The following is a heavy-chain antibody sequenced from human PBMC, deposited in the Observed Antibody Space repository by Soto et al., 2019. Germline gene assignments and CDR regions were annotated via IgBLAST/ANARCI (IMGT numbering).Heavy chain of an antibody. CDR1: GGTFSSYA. J-gene: IGHJ6*02. V-gene: IGHV1-69*13. CDR3: ARPNCSGGSCYPYYNYGMDV. CDR2: FIPIFGTA. Sequence: SVKVSCKASGGTFSSYAISWVRQAPGQGLEWMGGFIPIFGTANYAQKFQGRVTITADESTSTAYMELSSLRSEDTAVYYCARPNCSGGSCYPYYNYGMDVWGQGTTVTVSS. D-gene: IGHD2-15*01.